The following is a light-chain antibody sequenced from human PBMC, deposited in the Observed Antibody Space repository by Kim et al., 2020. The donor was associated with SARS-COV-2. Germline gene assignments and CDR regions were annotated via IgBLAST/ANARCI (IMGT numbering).Light chain of an antibody. J-gene: IGLJ1*01. CDR3: CSYAGSYTYV. V-gene: IGLV2-11*01. CDR2: DVS. Sequence: QSALTKPSSVSGSPGQSVTISCTGTSSDVGGYNYVSWYQQHPGKAPKLMIYDVSKRPSGVPDRFSGSKSGNTASLTISGLQAEDEADYYCCSYAGSYTYVFGTGTKVTVL. CDR1: SSDVGGYNY.